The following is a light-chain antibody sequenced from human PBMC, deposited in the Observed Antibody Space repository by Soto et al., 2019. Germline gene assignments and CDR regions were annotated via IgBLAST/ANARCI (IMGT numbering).Light chain of an antibody. J-gene: IGKJ4*01. Sequence: DIQMTQSPSTLPASVGDRVTITCRASQSISSWLAWYQQKPGKAPKLLIYDASSLESGVPSRFSGSGSGTEFTLTISSLQPDDFATYYCQQYNSYSILTFGGGTKVEIK. V-gene: IGKV1-5*01. CDR1: QSISSW. CDR3: QQYNSYSILT. CDR2: DAS.